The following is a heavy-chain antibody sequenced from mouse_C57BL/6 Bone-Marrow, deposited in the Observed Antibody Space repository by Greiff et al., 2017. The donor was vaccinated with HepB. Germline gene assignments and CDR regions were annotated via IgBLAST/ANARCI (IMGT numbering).Heavy chain of an antibody. CDR2: IYPGGGYT. V-gene: IGHV1-63*01. CDR1: GYTFTNYW. CDR3: ARYEYYAMDY. D-gene: IGHD2-12*01. J-gene: IGHJ4*01. Sequence: QVQLQQSGAELVRPGTSVNMSCKASGYTFTNYWIGWAKQRPGHGLEWIGDIYPGGGYTNYNEKFKGKATLTADKSSSTAYMQFSSLTSEDSAIYYCARYEYYAMDYWGQGTSVTVSS.